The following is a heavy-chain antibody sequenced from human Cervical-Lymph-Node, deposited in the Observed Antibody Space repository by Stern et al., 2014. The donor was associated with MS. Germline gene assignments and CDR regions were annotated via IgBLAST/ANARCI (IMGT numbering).Heavy chain of an antibody. Sequence: QVQLVESGSELKKPGASVKVSCKASGYTFTRYAINWVRQAPGQGLEWMGWINTNTGTPTDAPGFTGRFVFSLDTSVSTAYLQISSLKAEDTAVYYCARVPAREQWLVRVSFDSWGQGTLVSVSS. V-gene: IGHV7-4-1*02. J-gene: IGHJ4*02. CDR3: ARVPAREQWLVRVSFDS. D-gene: IGHD6-19*01. CDR2: INTNTGTP. CDR1: GYTFTRYA.